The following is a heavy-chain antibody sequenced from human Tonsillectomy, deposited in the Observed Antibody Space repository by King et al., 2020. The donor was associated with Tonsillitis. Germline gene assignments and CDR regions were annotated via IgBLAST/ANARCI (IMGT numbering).Heavy chain of an antibody. CDR1: GYTFTSYD. CDR2: MNPNSGNT. CDR3: ARCRPRITIFGVVPHRYYFDY. Sequence: QVQLVQSGAEVKKPGASVKVSCKASGYTFTSYDINWVRQATGQGLEWMGWMNPNSGNTGYAQKFQGRVTMTRNTSLRTAYMELSSLRSEDTAVYYGARCRPRITIFGVVPHRYYFDYWGQGTLVTVSS. V-gene: IGHV1-8*01. J-gene: IGHJ4*02. D-gene: IGHD3-3*01.